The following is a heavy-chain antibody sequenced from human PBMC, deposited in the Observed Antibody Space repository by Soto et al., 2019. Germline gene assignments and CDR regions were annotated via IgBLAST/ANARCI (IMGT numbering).Heavy chain of an antibody. CDR2: ILYDGSNK. Sequence: QVQLVESGGGVVQPGRSLTLSCAASGFTFSNYAMHWVRQAPGKGLEWVAVILYDGSNKYYADSVKGRFTISRDNSKNTLYLQMNSLRAEDTAVYYCASATSSSLRGMDVWGQGTTVTVSS. D-gene: IGHD6-13*01. CDR1: GFTFSNYA. J-gene: IGHJ6*02. V-gene: IGHV3-30-3*01. CDR3: ASATSSSLRGMDV.